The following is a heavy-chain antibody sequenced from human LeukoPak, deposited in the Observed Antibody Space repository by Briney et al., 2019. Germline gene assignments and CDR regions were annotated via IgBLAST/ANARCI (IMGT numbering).Heavy chain of an antibody. CDR2: ISGSGGNT. Sequence: GGSLRLSCAASGFTFNSYAMSWVRQAPGKGLEWVSGISGSGGNTYYADSVKGRFTISRDNSKNTLYLQMNSLRAEDTAVYYCAKDLVVVPAAMNYFDYWGQGTLVTVSS. CDR3: AKDLVVVPAAMNYFDY. CDR1: GFTFNSYA. J-gene: IGHJ4*02. V-gene: IGHV3-23*01. D-gene: IGHD2-2*01.